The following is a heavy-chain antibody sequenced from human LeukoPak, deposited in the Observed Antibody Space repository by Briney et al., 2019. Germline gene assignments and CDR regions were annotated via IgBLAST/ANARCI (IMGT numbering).Heavy chain of an antibody. Sequence: GESLKISCKSSGYTFTSHWIVWVRQVPGKGLEWMGIIYPDDSDTRYRPSFQGQVTISDDKSISNAYLQWSSLKASDTAMYYCARRALDGYIDTWGQGTLVSV. D-gene: IGHD5-24*01. J-gene: IGHJ5*02. CDR2: IYPDDSDT. CDR3: ARRALDGYIDT. CDR1: GYTFTSHW. V-gene: IGHV5-51*01.